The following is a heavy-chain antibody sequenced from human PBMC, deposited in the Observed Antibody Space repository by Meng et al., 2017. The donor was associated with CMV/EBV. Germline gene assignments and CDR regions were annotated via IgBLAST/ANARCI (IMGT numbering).Heavy chain of an antibody. CDR1: GGSVSSGSYY. D-gene: IGHD6-13*01. CDR3: AREALAAAGLYGMDV. J-gene: IGHJ6*02. V-gene: IGHV4-61*01. CDR2: IYYSGST. Sequence: SETLSLTCTVSGGSVSSGSYYWSWIRQPPGKGLEWIGYIYYSGSTNYNPSPKSRVTISVDTSKNQFSLKLSSVTAADTAVYYCAREALAAAGLYGMDVWGQGTTVTVSS.